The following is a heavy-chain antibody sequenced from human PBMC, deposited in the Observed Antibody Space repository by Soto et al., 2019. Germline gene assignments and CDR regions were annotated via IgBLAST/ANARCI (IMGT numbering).Heavy chain of an antibody. J-gene: IGHJ4*02. V-gene: IGHV1-8*01. CDR3: ARGYGSYFDY. D-gene: IGHD4-17*01. CDR2: MNPNSGST. Sequence: ASVKVSCKASGYTFTTYDINWVRQAPGQGLEWMGWMNPNSGSTGYAQKFQGRVTMTRDTSISTFYMELSSLRSEDAAVYYGARGYGSYFDYWGQGTLVTVSS. CDR1: GYTFTTYD.